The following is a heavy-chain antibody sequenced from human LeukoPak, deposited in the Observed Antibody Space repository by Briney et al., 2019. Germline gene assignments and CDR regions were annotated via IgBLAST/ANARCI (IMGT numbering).Heavy chain of an antibody. V-gene: IGHV3-43*01. CDR3: AKERVGSSWYWYYYGMDV. Sequence: GGSLRLSCAASGFTFDDYTMHWVRQAPGKGLEWVSLISWDGGSTYYADSVKGRFTISRDNSKNTLYLQMNSLRAEDTAVYYCAKERVGSSWYWYYYGMDVWGQGTTVTVSS. J-gene: IGHJ6*02. CDR1: GFTFDDYT. CDR2: ISWDGGST. D-gene: IGHD6-13*01.